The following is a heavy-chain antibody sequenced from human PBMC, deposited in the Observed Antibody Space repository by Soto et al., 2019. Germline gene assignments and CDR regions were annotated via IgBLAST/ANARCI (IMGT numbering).Heavy chain of an antibody. V-gene: IGHV4-30-2*01. D-gene: IGHD3-10*01. J-gene: IGHJ4*02. CDR3: ARVRREFDTSGPVDS. CDR1: GGSISSGDYS. CDR2: IYFGGST. Sequence: SETLSLTCAVSGGSISSGDYSWNWIRQPPGKGLEWIGYIYFGGSTYYNPSLQSRVTMSVDRSRNQFSLKLNSVTAADTAVYYCARVRREFDTSGPVDSWAQGTLVPVSS.